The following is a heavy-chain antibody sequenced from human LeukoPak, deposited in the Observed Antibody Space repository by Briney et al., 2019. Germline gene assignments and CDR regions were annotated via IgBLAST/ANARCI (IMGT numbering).Heavy chain of an antibody. J-gene: IGHJ4*02. CDR3: ARGTRNRHYYDSSVYVDY. V-gene: IGHV4-34*01. CDR1: GGSFSGYY. D-gene: IGHD3-22*01. CDR2: INHSGST. Sequence: SETLSLTCAVYGGSFSGYYWSWIRQPPGKGLGWIGEINHSGSTNYNPSLKSRVTMSVDTSKDQFSLKLSSVTAADTAVFYCARGTRNRHYYDSSVYVDYWGQGTLVTVSS.